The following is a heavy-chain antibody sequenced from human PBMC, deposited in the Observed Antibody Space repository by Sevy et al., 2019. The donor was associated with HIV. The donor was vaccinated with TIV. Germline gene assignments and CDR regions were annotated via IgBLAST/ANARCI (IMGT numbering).Heavy chain of an antibody. CDR2: IKSEFDGGAI. D-gene: IGHD5-12*01. CDR3: MTDPAYRGYDEEVINYYFYGMDV. V-gene: IGHV3-15*01. Sequence: GGSLRLSCTASGFTFSSAWMSWVRQAPGKGLEWVGRIKSEFDGGAIDYAAPVKGRFTISREDSKNTVYLKMNSLKTEDTAVYYCMTDPAYRGYDEEVINYYFYGMDVWGQGTTVTVSS. CDR1: GFTFSSAW. J-gene: IGHJ6*02.